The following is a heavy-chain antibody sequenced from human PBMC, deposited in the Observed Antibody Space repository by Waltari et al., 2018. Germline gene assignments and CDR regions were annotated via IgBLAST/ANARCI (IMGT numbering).Heavy chain of an antibody. CDR1: GGSFSGYY. CDR2: INHSGST. D-gene: IGHD6-13*01. Sequence: QVQLQQWGAGLLKPSETLSLTCAVYGGSFSGYYWSWIRQPPGKGLEWIGEINHSGSTNYNPSLKSRVTISVDTSKNQFSLKLSSVTAADTAVYYCARGGGSDAFDIWGQGTMVTVSP. CDR3: ARGGGSDAFDI. V-gene: IGHV4-34*01. J-gene: IGHJ3*02.